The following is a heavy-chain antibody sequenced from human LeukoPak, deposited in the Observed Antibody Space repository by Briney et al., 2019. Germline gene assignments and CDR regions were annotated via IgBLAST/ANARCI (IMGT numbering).Heavy chain of an antibody. D-gene: IGHD6-13*01. V-gene: IGHV4-59*08. Sequence: SETLSLTCTVSGGSISSYYWSWIRQPPGKGLEWMGYIYYSGSTNYNPSLKSRVTISVDTSKNQFSLKLSSVTAADTAVYYCARLGPYSSSWYDYWGQGTLVTVSS. CDR2: IYYSGST. CDR3: ARLGPYSSSWYDY. J-gene: IGHJ4*02. CDR1: GGSISSYY.